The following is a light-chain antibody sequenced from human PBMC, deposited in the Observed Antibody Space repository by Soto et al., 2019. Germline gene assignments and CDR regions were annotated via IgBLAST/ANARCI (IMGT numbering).Light chain of an antibody. J-gene: IGKJ1*01. V-gene: IGKV1-5*03. Sequence: DIQMTQSPSTLSASVGDRVTITCRASQSISNWLAWYQQKPGKAPKLLIYKASSLESGVPSRFSGSGSGTEFTLTISSLQPDDFATYYCQQYNSSFSQGTKVEIK. CDR2: KAS. CDR3: QQYNSS. CDR1: QSISNW.